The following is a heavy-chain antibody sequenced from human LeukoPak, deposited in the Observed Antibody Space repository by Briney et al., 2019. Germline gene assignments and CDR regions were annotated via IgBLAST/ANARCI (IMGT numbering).Heavy chain of an antibody. CDR2: IRYDGSNK. CDR1: GFTFSSYG. J-gene: IGHJ4*02. Sequence: GGSLRLSCAAPGFTFSSYGMHWVRQAPGKGLEWVAFIRYDGSNKYYADSVKGRFTISRDNSKNTLYLQMNSLRAEDTAVYYCAKPELLWFGEFNYDYWGQGTLVTVSS. V-gene: IGHV3-30*02. CDR3: AKPELLWFGEFNYDY. D-gene: IGHD3-10*01.